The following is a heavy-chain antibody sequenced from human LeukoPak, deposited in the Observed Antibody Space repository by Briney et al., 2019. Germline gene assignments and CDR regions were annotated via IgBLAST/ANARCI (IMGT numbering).Heavy chain of an antibody. D-gene: IGHD3-3*01. J-gene: IGHJ6*04. Sequence: GGSLRLSCAASGFTVSSNYMSWVRQAPGKGLEWVSVISGGGSSTYYADSVKGRFTISRDNSKNTLYLQMNGLRGEDTAVYYCARESGQLDVWGEGTTVTVSS. V-gene: IGHV3-23*01. CDR3: ARESGQLDV. CDR1: GFTVSSNY. CDR2: ISGGGSST.